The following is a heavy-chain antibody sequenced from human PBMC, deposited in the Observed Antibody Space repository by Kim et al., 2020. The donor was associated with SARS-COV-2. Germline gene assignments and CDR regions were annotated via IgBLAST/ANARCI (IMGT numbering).Heavy chain of an antibody. CDR3: ARDYYDWVYYYGMDV. V-gene: IGHV1-2*02. CDR1: GYTFTGYY. Sequence: ASVKVSCKASGYTFTGYYMHWVRQAPGQGLEWMGWINPNSGGTNYAQKFQGRVTMTRDTSISTAYMELSRLRSDDTAVYYCARDYYDWVYYYGMDVWGQGTTVTVSS. J-gene: IGHJ6*02. CDR2: INPNSGGT. D-gene: IGHD3-22*01.